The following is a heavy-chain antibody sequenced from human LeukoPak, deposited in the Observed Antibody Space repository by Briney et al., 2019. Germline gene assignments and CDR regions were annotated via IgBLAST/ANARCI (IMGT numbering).Heavy chain of an antibody. J-gene: IGHJ4*02. CDR1: GYTFTGYY. D-gene: IGHD6-19*01. Sequence: GASVKVSCKASGYTFTGYYMHWVRQAPGQGLEWMGWINPNSGGTNYAQRFQGWVTMTRDTSISTAYMELNSLRAEDTAVYYCARDIQTGYSSGLGDYWGQGTLVTVSS. CDR3: ARDIQTGYSSGLGDY. V-gene: IGHV1-2*04. CDR2: INPNSGGT.